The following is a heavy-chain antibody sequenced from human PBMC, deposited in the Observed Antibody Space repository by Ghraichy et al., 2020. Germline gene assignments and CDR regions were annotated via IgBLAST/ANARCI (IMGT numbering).Heavy chain of an antibody. Sequence: SETLSLTCTVSGGSISSSSYYWGWIRQPPGKGLEWIGSIYYSGSTYYNPSLKSRVTISVDTSKNQFSLKLSSVTAADTAVYYCARPTGDWEGHYFDYWGQGTLVTVSS. J-gene: IGHJ4*02. CDR1: GGSISSSSYY. CDR3: ARPTGDWEGHYFDY. CDR2: IYYSGST. D-gene: IGHD7-27*01. V-gene: IGHV4-39*01.